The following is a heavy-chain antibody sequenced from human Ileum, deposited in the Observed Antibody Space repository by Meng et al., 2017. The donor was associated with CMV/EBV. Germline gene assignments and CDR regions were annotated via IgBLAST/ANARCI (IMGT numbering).Heavy chain of an antibody. D-gene: IGHD4-11*01. J-gene: IGHJ4*02. V-gene: IGHV4-31*03. Sequence: LRLSCTVSGGSANSASYYWSWIRQHPERGLEWIGYMFYSGTTYYNPSLKSRSTMSMDTSQNQFSLKLTSVTAADTAVYFCAIFYRPERAFDHWGQGTLVTVSS. CDR1: GGSANSASYY. CDR3: AIFYRPERAFDH. CDR2: MFYSGTT.